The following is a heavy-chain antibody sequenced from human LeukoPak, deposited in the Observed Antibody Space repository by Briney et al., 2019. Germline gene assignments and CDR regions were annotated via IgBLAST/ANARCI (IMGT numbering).Heavy chain of an antibody. D-gene: IGHD3-22*01. Sequence: SVKVSCKASGGTFSSYAISWVRQAPGQGLEWMGGIIPIFGTANYAQKFQGRVTITADESTSTAYMELSSLRSEDTAVYYCARAARVVATKYYYDSSGYHLVCWGQGTLVTVSS. CDR1: GGTFSSYA. V-gene: IGHV1-69*13. CDR3: ARAARVVATKYYYDSSGYHLVC. CDR2: IIPIFGTA. J-gene: IGHJ4*02.